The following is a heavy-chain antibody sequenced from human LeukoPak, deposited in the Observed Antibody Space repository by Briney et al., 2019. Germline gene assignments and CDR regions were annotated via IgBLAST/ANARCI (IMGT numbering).Heavy chain of an antibody. J-gene: IGHJ4*02. V-gene: IGHV1-3*01. CDR2: INAGNGNT. Sequence: ASVKVSCKASGYTFTSYAMHWVRQAPGQRLEWMGWINAGNGNTKYSQKFQGRVTITRDTSASTAYMELSSLRSEDTAVYYCARSRTYYYGSGSYPGDYWGQGTLVTVSS. D-gene: IGHD3-10*01. CDR3: ARSRTYYYGSGSYPGDY. CDR1: GYTFTSYA.